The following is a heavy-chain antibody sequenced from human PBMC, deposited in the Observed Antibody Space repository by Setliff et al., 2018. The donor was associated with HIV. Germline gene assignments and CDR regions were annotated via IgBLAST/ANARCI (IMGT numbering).Heavy chain of an antibody. V-gene: IGHV1-3*01. Sequence: RASVKVSCKASGYTFTSYAMHWVRQAPGQRLGWMGWINAGNGNTKYSQKFQGRVTITRDTSASTAYMELSSLRPEDTAVYYCARGTGPDCSSTSCYESWFDPWGQGTLVTVSS. CDR2: INAGNGNT. CDR1: GYTFTSYA. D-gene: IGHD2-2*01. CDR3: ARGTGPDCSSTSCYESWFDP. J-gene: IGHJ5*02.